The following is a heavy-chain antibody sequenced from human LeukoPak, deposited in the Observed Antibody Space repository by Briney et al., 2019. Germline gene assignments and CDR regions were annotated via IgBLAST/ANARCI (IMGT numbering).Heavy chain of an antibody. Sequence: SETLSLTCTVSGGSISSYYWSWIRQPPGKGLEWIGYIYYSGSTNYNPSLKGRVTISVDTSKNQFSLKLSSVTAADTAVYYCARDYGGNSDFDYWGQGTLVTVSS. CDR2: IYYSGST. V-gene: IGHV4-59*01. D-gene: IGHD4-23*01. J-gene: IGHJ4*02. CDR1: GGSISSYY. CDR3: ARDYGGNSDFDY.